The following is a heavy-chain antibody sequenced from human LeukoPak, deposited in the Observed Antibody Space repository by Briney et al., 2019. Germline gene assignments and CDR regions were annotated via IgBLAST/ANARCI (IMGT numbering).Heavy chain of an antibody. CDR3: AKDWHRDYGYNEIGYFDY. D-gene: IGHD5-24*01. V-gene: IGHV3-30*18. Sequence: GGSLRVSCAASGFTFSSYGMHGVRQAPGKGLEWVAVISYDGSNKYYADSVKGRFTISRDNSKNTLYLQMNSLRAEDTAVYYCAKDWHRDYGYNEIGYFDYWGQGTLVTVSS. J-gene: IGHJ4*02. CDR2: ISYDGSNK. CDR1: GFTFSSYG.